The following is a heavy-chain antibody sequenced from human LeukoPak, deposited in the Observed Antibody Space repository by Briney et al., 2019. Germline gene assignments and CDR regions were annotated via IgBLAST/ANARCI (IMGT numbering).Heavy chain of an antibody. CDR3: ARDRSGGNYGVDV. CDR2: ISGGGHST. V-gene: IGHV3-23*01. Sequence: GGSLRLSCAASGFTFNNYAMSWVRQAPGKGLEWVSAISGGGHSTYYADSVKGRLTISRDNAKNSLYLQMNSLRAEDTAVYYCARDRSGGNYGVDVWGKGTTVTVSS. J-gene: IGHJ6*04. CDR1: GFTFNNYA.